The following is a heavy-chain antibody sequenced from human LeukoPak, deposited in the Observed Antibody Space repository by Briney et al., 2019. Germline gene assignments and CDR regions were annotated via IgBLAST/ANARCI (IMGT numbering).Heavy chain of an antibody. D-gene: IGHD5-24*01. CDR1: GGSFSGYY. J-gene: IGHJ3*02. V-gene: IGHV4-34*01. CDR2: INHSGST. CDR3: ARPGWLQSAPPGAFDI. Sequence: SETLSLTCAVYGGSFSGYYWSWIRQPPGGGLEWIGEINHSGSTNYNPSLKSRVTISVDTSKNQFSLKLSSVTAADTAVYYCARPGWLQSAPPGAFDIWGQGTMVTVSS.